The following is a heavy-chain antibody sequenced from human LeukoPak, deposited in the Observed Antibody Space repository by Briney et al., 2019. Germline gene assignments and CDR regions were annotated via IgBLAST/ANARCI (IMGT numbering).Heavy chain of an antibody. CDR1: AFTFSSYA. J-gene: IGHJ4*02. D-gene: IGHD2-15*01. Sequence: GGSLRLSCAASAFTFSSYAMSWVRQAPGKGLEWVSAISAGADSTYYADSVKGRFTISRDNSKNTLYLQMNSLRAEDTALYYCARDQCSGGNCYSDYWGQGTLVTVSS. CDR2: ISAGADST. CDR3: ARDQCSGGNCYSDY. V-gene: IGHV3-23*01.